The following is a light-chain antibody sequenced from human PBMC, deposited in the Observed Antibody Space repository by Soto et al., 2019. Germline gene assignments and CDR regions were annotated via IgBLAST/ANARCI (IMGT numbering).Light chain of an antibody. CDR2: GAS. CDR1: QSVSSN. J-gene: IGKJ4*01. CDR3: QQHNNWPLT. V-gene: IGKV3-15*01. Sequence: DIVMTQAPATLSVSPGERATLSCRASQSVSSNLAWSQQKPGQAPRLLVYGASTRATGIPARFSGSGSGTQFTLTISSLQSEDFAVYYCQQHNNWPLTFGGGTKVDI.